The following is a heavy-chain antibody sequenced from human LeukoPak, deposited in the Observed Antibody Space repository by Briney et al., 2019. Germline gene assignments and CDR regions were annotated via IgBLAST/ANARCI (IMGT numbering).Heavy chain of an antibody. CDR1: GFTVSSNY. CDR3: ARGYSYGYFDY. D-gene: IGHD5-18*01. Sequence: GGSLRLSCAASGFTVSSNYMSWVRQAPGKELEWVSVIYSGGSTYYADSVKGRFTISRHNSKNRLYLQMNSLRAEDTAVYYCARGYSYGYFDYWGQGTLVTVSS. J-gene: IGHJ4*02. V-gene: IGHV3-53*04. CDR2: IYSGGST.